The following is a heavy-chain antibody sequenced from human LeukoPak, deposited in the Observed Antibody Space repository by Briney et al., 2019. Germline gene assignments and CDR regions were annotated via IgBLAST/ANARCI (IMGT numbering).Heavy chain of an antibody. CDR1: GFTFSTYW. V-gene: IGHV3-74*01. D-gene: IGHD1-14*01. CDR3: ARGRYYLDS. J-gene: IGHJ4*02. CDR2: FNSDGITT. Sequence: GGFLRLSCAASGFTFSTYWMHWVRQAPGKGLVWVSRFNSDGITTSYADSVKGRFTISRDNAKNTLYLQMNSLRAEDTAVYYCARGRYYLDSWGQGTLVTVSS.